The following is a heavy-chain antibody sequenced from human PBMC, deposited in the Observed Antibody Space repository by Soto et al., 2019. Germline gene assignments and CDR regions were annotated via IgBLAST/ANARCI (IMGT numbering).Heavy chain of an antibody. CDR1: GFTFSDYY. CDR3: ASRRDGYRPAFDI. J-gene: IGHJ3*02. V-gene: IGHV3-11*06. D-gene: IGHD5-12*01. Sequence: GGSLRFSCAASGFTFSDYYMSWIHQAPGKGLEWVSYISSSSSYTNYADSVKGRFTISRDNAKNSLYLQMNSLRAEDTAVYYCASRRDGYRPAFDIWGQGTMVTVSS. CDR2: ISSSSSYT.